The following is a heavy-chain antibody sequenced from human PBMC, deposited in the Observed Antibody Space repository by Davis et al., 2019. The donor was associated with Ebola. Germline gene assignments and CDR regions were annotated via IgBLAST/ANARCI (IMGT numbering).Heavy chain of an antibody. Sequence: PGGSLRLSCAASGFTFSSYWMSWVRQAPGKGLEWVANIKQDGSEKYYVDSVKGRFTISRDNAKNSLYLQMNSLRAEDTAVYYCARGTVVPATPIYDWGQGTLVTVSS. D-gene: IGHD2-2*01. CDR2: IKQDGSEK. V-gene: IGHV3-7*01. J-gene: IGHJ4*02. CDR3: ARGTVVPATPIYD. CDR1: GFTFSSYW.